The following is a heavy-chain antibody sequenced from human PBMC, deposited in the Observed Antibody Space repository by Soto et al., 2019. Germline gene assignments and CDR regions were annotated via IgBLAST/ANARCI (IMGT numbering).Heavy chain of an antibody. J-gene: IGHJ4*02. V-gene: IGHV1-8*01. CDR2: MNPNSGNT. D-gene: IGHD4-17*01. Sequence: QVQLVQSGAEVKKPGASVKDSCKASGYTFTSYDINWVRQATGQGLEWMGWMNPNSGNTGYAQKFQGRVTMTRNTSISTAYMELSSLRSEDTAVYYCARDPQDYGDYVFDYWGRGTLVTVSS. CDR3: ARDPQDYGDYVFDY. CDR1: GYTFTSYD.